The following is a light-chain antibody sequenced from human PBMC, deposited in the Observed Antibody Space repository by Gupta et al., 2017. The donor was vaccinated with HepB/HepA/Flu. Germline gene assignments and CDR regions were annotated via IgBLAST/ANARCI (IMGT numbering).Light chain of an antibody. CDR1: SSNIGAGYD. CDR3: QSYDSSLSGYV. V-gene: IGLV1-40*01. CDR2: GNS. J-gene: IGLJ2*01. Sequence: QPVLPQPLSVSGAPGQSLTISCTGTSSNIGAGYDVHWYQQLPGTAPKLLIYGNSTRPSGVPDRCSGSKSGTSASLAITGRQAEDEADYYCQSYDSSLSGYVFGGGTKLTVL.